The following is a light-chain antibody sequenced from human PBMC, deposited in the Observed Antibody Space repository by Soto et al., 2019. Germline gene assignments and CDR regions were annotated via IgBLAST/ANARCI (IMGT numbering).Light chain of an antibody. V-gene: IGLV2-23*01. Sequence: QSVLAQPASVSGSPGQSITISCTGISSDVGTYKPVSWYQQYPGKAPKVIIYDDTKRPSGVSSRFSGSKSGNTASLTISGLQAEDEADYYCCSFAGSSTSFGGGTKVTVL. CDR1: SSDVGTYKP. CDR3: CSFAGSSTS. CDR2: DDT. J-gene: IGLJ3*02.